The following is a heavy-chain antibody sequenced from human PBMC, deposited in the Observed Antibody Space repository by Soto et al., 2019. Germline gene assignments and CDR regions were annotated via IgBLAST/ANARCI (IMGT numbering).Heavy chain of an antibody. V-gene: IGHV4-4*02. J-gene: IGHJ4*02. Sequence: SETLSLTCAVSGGSISSSNLWSWVRQTPGKGLEWIGEIYHSGSTNYNPSLKSRVTISVDKSKNQFSLKLSSVTAADTAVYYCARVENYYDSSGYYTSFDYWGQGTLVTVSS. CDR2: IYHSGST. D-gene: IGHD3-22*01. CDR3: ARVENYYDSSGYYTSFDY. CDR1: GGSISSSNL.